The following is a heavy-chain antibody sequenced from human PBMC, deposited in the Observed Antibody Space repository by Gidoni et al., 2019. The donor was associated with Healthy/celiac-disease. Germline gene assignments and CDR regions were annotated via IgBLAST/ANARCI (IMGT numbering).Heavy chain of an antibody. CDR3: AKDNWWNYYGSGSYYNGPHYFDY. D-gene: IGHD3-10*01. CDR1: GFTFISSG. V-gene: IGHV3-30*18. CDR2: ISYDGSNK. Sequence: QVQLVESGGGVVQPGRSLRLSCAASGFTFISSGMTWVRQAPGKGLEWVAGISYDGSNKYYADSVKGRFTISRDNAKNTLYLQMNSLRAEDTAVYYCAKDNWWNYYGSGSYYNGPHYFDYWGQGTLVTVSS. J-gene: IGHJ4*02.